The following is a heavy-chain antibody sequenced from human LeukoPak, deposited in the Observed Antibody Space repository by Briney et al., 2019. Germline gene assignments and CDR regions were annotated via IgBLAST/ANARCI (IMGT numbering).Heavy chain of an antibody. J-gene: IGHJ4*02. CDR2: ISDSGDNT. CDR3: AKDVGKWESLHFFDY. Sequence: SGGSLRLSCAASGLTFSSYAMSWVRQAPGKGLEWVSTISDSGDNTYYADSVKGRFTISRYDSRNTLYLQMNSLRGDDTAVYYCAKDVGKWESLHFFDYWGQGTLVTVSS. D-gene: IGHD1-26*01. V-gene: IGHV3-23*01. CDR1: GLTFSSYA.